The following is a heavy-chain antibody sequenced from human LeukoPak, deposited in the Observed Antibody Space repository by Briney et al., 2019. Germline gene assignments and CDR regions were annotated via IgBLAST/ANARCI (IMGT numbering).Heavy chain of an antibody. V-gene: IGHV4-38-2*01. Sequence: LETLSLTCAVSGYSISSGYYWGWIRQPPGKGLEWIGSIYHSGSTYYNPSLKSRVTISVDTSKNQFSLKLSSVTAADTAVYYCARTGYYYGSGSYYKSYNWFDPWGQGTLVTVSS. J-gene: IGHJ5*02. CDR2: IYHSGST. CDR1: GYSISSGYY. D-gene: IGHD3-10*01. CDR3: ARTGYYYGSGSYYKSYNWFDP.